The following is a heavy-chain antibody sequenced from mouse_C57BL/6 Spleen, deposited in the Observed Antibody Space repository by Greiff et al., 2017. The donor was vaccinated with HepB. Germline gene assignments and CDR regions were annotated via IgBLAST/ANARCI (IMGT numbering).Heavy chain of an antibody. CDR3: ARTRPYYYAMDY. V-gene: IGHV1-18*01. CDR2: INPNNGGT. Sequence: VQLKESGPELVKPGASVKIPCKASGYTFTDYNMDWVKQSHGKSLEWIGDINPNNGGTIYNQKFKGKATLTVDKSSSTAYMELRSLTSEDTAVYYCARTRPYYYAMDYWGQGTSVTVSS. J-gene: IGHJ4*01. CDR1: GYTFTDYN.